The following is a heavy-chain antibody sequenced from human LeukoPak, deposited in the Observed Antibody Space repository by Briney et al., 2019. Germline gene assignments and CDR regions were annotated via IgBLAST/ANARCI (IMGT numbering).Heavy chain of an antibody. CDR3: TQSNY. V-gene: IGHV3-73*01. Sequence: PGGSLRLSCAASGFTFSGSPILWVRQASGKGLEWVGRIRSKADNYATAYAASVQGRCTISRDDSKNTAYLQLNSLKTEDTAVYYCTQSNYWGQGALATVSS. CDR1: GFTFSGSP. CDR2: IRSKADNYAT. J-gene: IGHJ4*02.